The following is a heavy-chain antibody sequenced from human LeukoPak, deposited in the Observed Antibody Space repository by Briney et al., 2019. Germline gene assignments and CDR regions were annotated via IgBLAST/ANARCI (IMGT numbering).Heavy chain of an antibody. CDR1: GFIFSNYA. V-gene: IGHV3-23*01. Sequence: GGSLRLSCEGSGFIFSNYAMNWVRQAPGKGLEWVSAISGSGGSTYYADSVKGRFTISRDNSKNTLYLQMNNLRAEDTAVYYCAKSPRYSSGGGDAFDIWGQGTMVTVSS. D-gene: IGHD6-19*01. J-gene: IGHJ3*02. CDR2: ISGSGGST. CDR3: AKSPRYSSGGGDAFDI.